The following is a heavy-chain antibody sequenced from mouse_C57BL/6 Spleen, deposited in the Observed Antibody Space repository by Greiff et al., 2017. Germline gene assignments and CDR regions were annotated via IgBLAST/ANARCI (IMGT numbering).Heavy chain of an antibody. CDR1: GFTFTDYY. J-gene: IGHJ2*01. CDR3: ARSQTFYYFDY. Sequence: EVKLMESGGGLVQPGGSLSLSCAASGFTFTDYYMSWVRQPPGKALEWLGFIRNKANGYTTEYSASVKGRFTISRDNSQSILYLQRNALRAEDSATYDCARSQTFYYFDYWGQGTTLTVSS. CDR2: IRNKANGYTT. V-gene: IGHV7-3*01.